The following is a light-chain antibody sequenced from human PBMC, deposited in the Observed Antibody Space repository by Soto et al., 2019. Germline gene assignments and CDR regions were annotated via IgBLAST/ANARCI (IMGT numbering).Light chain of an antibody. CDR1: QSLLRSNGESC. CDR3: MQAIQPPPT. V-gene: IGKV2-28*01. Sequence: DIVMTQSPLSLPVTPGEPASISCRSNQSLLRSNGESCLDWYLQKPGQSPQLLIHLGSNRASGVTDRFSGSGSGTDFTLRISSVAAEDVGIYFCMQAIQPPPTFGGGTKVELK. CDR2: LGS. J-gene: IGKJ4*01.